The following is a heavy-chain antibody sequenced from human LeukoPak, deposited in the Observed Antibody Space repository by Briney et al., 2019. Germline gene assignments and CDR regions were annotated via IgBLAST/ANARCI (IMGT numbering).Heavy chain of an antibody. CDR1: GFTFSPYT. CDR3: AKGGGFRIYSSGHDY. J-gene: IGHJ4*02. Sequence: LPGGSLRLSCAASGFTFSPYTMNWVRQAPGKGLEWVSAISGSGGSTYYADSVKGRFTISRDNSKNTLYLQMNSLRAEDTAVYYCAKGGGFRIYSSGHDYWGQGTLVTVSS. D-gene: IGHD6-19*01. V-gene: IGHV3-23*01. CDR2: ISGSGGST.